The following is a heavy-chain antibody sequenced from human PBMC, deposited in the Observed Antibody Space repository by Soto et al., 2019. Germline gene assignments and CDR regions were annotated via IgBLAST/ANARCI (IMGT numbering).Heavy chain of an antibody. CDR3: ARDADSSGLHY. V-gene: IGHV3-53*01. J-gene: IGHJ4*02. Sequence: GGSLRLSCAASGFTVSCMFMNWVRQAPGKGLEWVSVIYPAGPTYYADSVKGRFTISRDNSKNTLFLQLNNLRAEDTAVYYCARDADSSGLHYWGQGILVTVSS. CDR2: IYPAGPT. CDR1: GFTVSCMF. D-gene: IGHD6-19*01.